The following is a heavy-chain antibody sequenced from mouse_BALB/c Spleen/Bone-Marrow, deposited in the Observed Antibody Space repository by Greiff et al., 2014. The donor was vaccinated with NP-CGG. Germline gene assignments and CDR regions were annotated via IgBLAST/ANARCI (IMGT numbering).Heavy chain of an antibody. CDR2: INPGSGVT. J-gene: IGHJ2*01. CDR1: GYAFTYYL. V-gene: IGHV1-54*01. CDR3: ARRDYRYDVGPLDY. Sequence: QVQLQQPGAELVRPGTSVKVSCKASGYAFTYYLIEWIKQRPGQGLEWIGVINPGSGVTNYNEKFKGKATLTADKSSRTAYMQLSSRTSDDAAVYFCARRDYRYDVGPLDYWGQGTTLTVSS. D-gene: IGHD2-14*01.